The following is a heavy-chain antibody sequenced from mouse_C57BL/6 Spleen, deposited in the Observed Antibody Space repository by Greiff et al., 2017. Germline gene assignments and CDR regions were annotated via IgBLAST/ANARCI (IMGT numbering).Heavy chain of an antibody. CDR1: GYSFTGYF. CDR3: ARGGTRDYPYWYFDV. J-gene: IGHJ1*03. D-gene: IGHD2-4*01. Sequence: LVEPGDSVKISCKASGYSFTGYFMNWVMQSHGKSLEWIGRINPYNGDTFYNQKFKGKATLTVDKSSSTAHMELRSLTSEDSAVYYCARGGTRDYPYWYFDVWGTGTTVTVSS. V-gene: IGHV1-20*01. CDR2: INPYNGDT.